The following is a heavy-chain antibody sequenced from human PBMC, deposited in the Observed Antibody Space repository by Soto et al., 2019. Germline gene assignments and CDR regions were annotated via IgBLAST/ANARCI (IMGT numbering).Heavy chain of an antibody. J-gene: IGHJ6*02. CDR2: IIPIFRTP. Sequence: QVQLVQSGAEVKKPGSSVTVSCKASGGTFGNSAVRWVRQAPGQGLEWMGGIIPIFRTPDYAQKFQGRVTITADESTSTVYMDLTSLRSEDTAVYYCARDKYRQQLGGNYYYGICVWGQGTTLTVSS. D-gene: IGHD2-2*02. V-gene: IGHV1-69*01. CDR3: ARDKYRQQLGGNYYYGICV. CDR1: GGTFGNSA.